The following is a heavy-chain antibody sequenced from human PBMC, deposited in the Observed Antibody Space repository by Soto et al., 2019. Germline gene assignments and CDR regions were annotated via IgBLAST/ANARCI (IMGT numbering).Heavy chain of an antibody. D-gene: IGHD3-10*02. CDR2: FDPEDGET. J-gene: IGHJ4*02. CDR3: ATVVVWGDYPSFDY. Sequence: QVQLVQSGAEVKKPGASVKVSCKVSGYTLTELSMHWVRQAPGKGLEWMGGFDPEDGETIYAQKFQGRVTMTEDTSKEPAYMELSSLRSEDTAVYYCATVVVWGDYPSFDYWGQGTLVTVSS. V-gene: IGHV1-24*01. CDR1: GYTLTELS.